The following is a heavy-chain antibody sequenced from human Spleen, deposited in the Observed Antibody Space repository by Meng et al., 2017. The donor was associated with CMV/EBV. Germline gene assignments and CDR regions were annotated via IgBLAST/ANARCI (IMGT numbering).Heavy chain of an antibody. CDR1: GYTFTGYY. D-gene: IGHD3-3*01. CDR3: ARSYDFWSGYYTDAFDI. CDR2: INPNSGGT. J-gene: IGHJ3*02. V-gene: IGHV1-2*02. Sequence: ASVKVSCKASGYTFTGYYMHWVRQAPGQGLEWMGWINPNSGGTNYAQKFQGRVTMTRDTSISTAYMGLSRLRSDDTAVYYCARSYDFWSGYYTDAFDIWGQGTMVTVSS.